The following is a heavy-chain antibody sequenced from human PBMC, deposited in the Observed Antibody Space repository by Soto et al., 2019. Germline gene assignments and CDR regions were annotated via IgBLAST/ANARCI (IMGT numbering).Heavy chain of an antibody. Sequence: QVQLVESGGGLVQPGGSLRLSCAASGFTFSDYYMSWIRQAPGKGLEWVSYISSSGSTIYYADSVKGRFTISRDNAKNSLYLQMNSLRAEDTAVYYCARDSEELERDGVFYYYYMDVWGKGTTVTVSS. CDR1: GFTFSDYY. CDR2: ISSSGSTI. D-gene: IGHD1-1*01. V-gene: IGHV3-11*01. J-gene: IGHJ6*03. CDR3: ARDSEELERDGVFYYYYMDV.